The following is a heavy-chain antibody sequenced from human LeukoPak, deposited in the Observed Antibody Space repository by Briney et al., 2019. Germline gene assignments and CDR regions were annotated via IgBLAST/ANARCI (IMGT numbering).Heavy chain of an antibody. CDR2: IYHSGKT. V-gene: IGHV4-4*02. CDR3: ARTYYYDSSGYYYDYYFDY. J-gene: IGHJ4*02. Sequence: SGTLSLTCAVFGGSITSNIWWSWVRQPPGKGLEWIGEIYHSGKTNYNPSLKSRVTISVDTSKNQFSLKLSSVTAADTAVYYCARTYYYDSSGYYYDYYFDYWGQGTLVTVSS. D-gene: IGHD3-22*01. CDR1: GGSITSNIW.